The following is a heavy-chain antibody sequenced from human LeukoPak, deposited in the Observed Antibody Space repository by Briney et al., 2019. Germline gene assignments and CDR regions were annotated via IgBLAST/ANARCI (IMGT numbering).Heavy chain of an antibody. Sequence: PGGSLRLSCAASGXTFSSYWMSWVRQAPGKGLEWVANIKQDGSEKYYVDSVKGRLTISRDNAKNSLHLQMNSLRADDTAVYFCARGVNGVFWVDYWGQGTLVTVSS. CDR2: IKQDGSEK. J-gene: IGHJ4*02. D-gene: IGHD2-8*01. CDR1: GXTFSSYW. CDR3: ARGVNGVFWVDY. V-gene: IGHV3-7*05.